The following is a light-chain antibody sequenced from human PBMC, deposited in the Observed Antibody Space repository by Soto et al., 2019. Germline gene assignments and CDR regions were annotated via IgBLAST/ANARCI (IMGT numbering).Light chain of an antibody. V-gene: IGLV2-14*01. Sequence: QSVLTQPASVSGSPGQSITISCTGTSSDIGGYDYVSWYQQHPGKAPTLMISEVNNRPSGVSNRFSGSKSGNTASLTISGLQAEDEADYYCSSYRSSGTWVFGGGTKLTVL. CDR2: EVN. J-gene: IGLJ3*02. CDR3: SSYRSSGTWV. CDR1: SSDIGGYDY.